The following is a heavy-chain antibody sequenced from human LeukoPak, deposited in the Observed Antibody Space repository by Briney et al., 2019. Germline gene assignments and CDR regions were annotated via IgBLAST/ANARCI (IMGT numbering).Heavy chain of an antibody. CDR3: ARDRYYQTENWFDP. Sequence: GGSLRLSCAASGFTFSSYEMNWVRQAPGKGLEWVSYISSSGSTIYYADSVKGRFTISRDNAKNSLYLQMNSLRAEDTAVYYCARDRYYQTENWFDPWGQGTLVTVSS. CDR1: GFTFSSYE. CDR2: ISSSGSTI. J-gene: IGHJ5*02. D-gene: IGHD3-10*01. V-gene: IGHV3-48*03.